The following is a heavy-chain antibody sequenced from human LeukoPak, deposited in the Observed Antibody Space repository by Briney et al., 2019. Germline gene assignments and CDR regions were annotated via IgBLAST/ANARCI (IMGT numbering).Heavy chain of an antibody. CDR3: ARVPYYYGSGSYQYFDY. D-gene: IGHD3-10*01. V-gene: IGHV4-61*08. CDR1: GGSVSSGAYY. CDR2: INHSGST. J-gene: IGHJ4*02. Sequence: PSETLSLTCTVSGGSVSSGAYYWSWIRQPPGKGLEWIGEINHSGSTNYNPSLKSRVTISVDTSKNQFSLKLSSVTAADTAVYYCARVPYYYGSGSYQYFDYWGQGTLVTVSS.